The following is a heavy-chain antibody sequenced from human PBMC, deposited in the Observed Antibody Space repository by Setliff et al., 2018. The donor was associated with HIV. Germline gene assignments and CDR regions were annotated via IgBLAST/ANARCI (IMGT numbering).Heavy chain of an antibody. D-gene: IGHD3-10*01. CDR2: ITTTGSDV. V-gene: IGHV3-21*01. CDR1: GFTFSNSW. CDR3: VRKGNMVAPHYPDHLFYMDV. Sequence: LSCAASGFTFSNSWMSWVRQAPGKGLEWVSSITTTGSDVYYADFVKGRFTISRDNAKNSLYLQVDSLRAEDTAVYYCVRKGNMVAPHYPDHLFYMDVWGKGTTVTVSS. J-gene: IGHJ6*03.